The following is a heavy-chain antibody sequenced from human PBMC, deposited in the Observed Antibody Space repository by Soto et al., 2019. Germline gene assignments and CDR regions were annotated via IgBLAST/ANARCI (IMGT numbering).Heavy chain of an antibody. CDR3: VKSRGGANYDXFD. CDR2: MSSDGGRI. J-gene: IGHJ4*02. CDR1: GFTFSSFS. D-gene: IGHD4-4*01. Sequence: HPGGSLRLSCSASGFTFSSFSMHWVRQSPGKGLEYVSHMSSDGGRIYYADSVKGRFTISRDNSKNMLYLQMSSLRPDDSAVYYCVKSRGGANYDXFDWGQGT. V-gene: IGHV3-64D*06.